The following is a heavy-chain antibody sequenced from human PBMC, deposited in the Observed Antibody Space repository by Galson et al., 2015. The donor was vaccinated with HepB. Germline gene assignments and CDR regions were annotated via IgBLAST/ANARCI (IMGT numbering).Heavy chain of an antibody. D-gene: IGHD6-19*01. J-gene: IGHJ5*02. CDR1: GFTFNKFL. CDR3: ARDTSGWHTFDL. V-gene: IGHV3-21*01. Sequence: SLRLSCATSGFTFNKFLMNWVRQAPGKGLEWVSFTSNSDDYTDYADSLKGRFIISRDDAKNSLSLQMNSLRSEDTAVYYCARDTSGWHTFDLWGQGTLVTVSS. CDR2: TSNSDDYT.